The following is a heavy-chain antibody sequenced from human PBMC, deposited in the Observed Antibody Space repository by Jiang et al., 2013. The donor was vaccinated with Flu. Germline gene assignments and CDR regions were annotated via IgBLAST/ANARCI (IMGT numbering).Heavy chain of an antibody. CDR3: ARARARLYGGNSEYFDY. Sequence: GPGLVKPSETLSLTCTVSGGSISSYYWSWIRQPPGKGLEWIGYIYYSGSTNYNPSLKSRVTISVDTSKNQFSLKLSSVTAADTAVYYCARARARLYGGNSEYFDYWGQGTLVTVSS. D-gene: IGHD4-23*01. J-gene: IGHJ4*02. CDR1: GGSISSYY. V-gene: IGHV4-59*01. CDR2: IYYSGST.